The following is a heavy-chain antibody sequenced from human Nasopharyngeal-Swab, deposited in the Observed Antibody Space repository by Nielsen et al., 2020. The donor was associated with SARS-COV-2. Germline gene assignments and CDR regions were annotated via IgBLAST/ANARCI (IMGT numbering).Heavy chain of an antibody. Sequence: ASVKVSCKTSGDTFTNSAISWVRQAPGQGLEWMGWINPNSGGTKYAQKFQGKFTMTRDTSISTAYMELSSLRFDDTAVYYCARVLGNDAFDMWGQGTMITVSS. V-gene: IGHV1-2*02. D-gene: IGHD2-15*01. CDR1: GDTFTNSA. CDR3: ARVLGNDAFDM. CDR2: INPNSGGT. J-gene: IGHJ3*02.